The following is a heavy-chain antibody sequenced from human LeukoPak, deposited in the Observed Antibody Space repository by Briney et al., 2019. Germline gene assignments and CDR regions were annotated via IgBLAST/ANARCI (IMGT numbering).Heavy chain of an antibody. D-gene: IGHD6-19*01. J-gene: IGHJ4*02. CDR1: GFTFSSYS. CDR2: ISSSSSYI. V-gene: IGHV3-21*01. CDR3: ARGPSGAPNTNFDY. Sequence: GGSLRLSCAASGFTFSSYSMNWVRQAPGKGLEWVSSISSSSSYIYYADSVKGRFTISRDNAKNSLYLQMNSLRAEDTAVYYCARGPSGAPNTNFDYWGQGTLVTVSS.